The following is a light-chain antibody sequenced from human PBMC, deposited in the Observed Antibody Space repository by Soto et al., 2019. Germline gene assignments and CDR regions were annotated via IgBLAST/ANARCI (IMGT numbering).Light chain of an antibody. J-gene: IGKJ1*01. CDR2: AAS. CDR1: QSISSY. Sequence: DLQMTHAPSSLSASVGNRVTITCRASQSISSYLNWYQQKPGKAPKLLIYAASSLQSGGPSRFSGSGSGTDFTLTISSLQPEDFASHYCQQSYSTPRTFGQGTKVEIK. CDR3: QQSYSTPRT. V-gene: IGKV1-39*01.